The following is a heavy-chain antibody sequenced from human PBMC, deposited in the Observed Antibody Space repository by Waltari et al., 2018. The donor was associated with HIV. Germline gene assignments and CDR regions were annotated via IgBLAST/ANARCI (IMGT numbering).Heavy chain of an antibody. D-gene: IGHD4-17*01. CDR1: GNTISSAYN. Sequence: QVRLQESGPGLVTPSAPLSLSCAVAGNTISSAYNWGWIRQPHGKGLEWIVSISHFGSTYYNPSLKSRLTISLDTSKNQFSLNLTSVTAADTAIYYCARDPALTRVTGYDYWGQGTLVTVSS. CDR2: ISHFGST. V-gene: IGHV4-38-2*02. J-gene: IGHJ4*02. CDR3: ARDPALTRVTGYDY.